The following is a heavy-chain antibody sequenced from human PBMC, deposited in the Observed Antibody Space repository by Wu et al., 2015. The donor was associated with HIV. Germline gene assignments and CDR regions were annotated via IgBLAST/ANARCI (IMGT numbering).Heavy chain of an antibody. Sequence: QVQLVQSGAEVKKPGSSVKISCKTSGGTFDNYAINWVRQAPGQGLEWVGRVIPMFRTSDYGRKLQGRVTITADGSTNTVSLELNSLTSGDTATYYCARTLEEPLPTKKFYNMDVWGQGTPVTVSS. D-gene: IGHD5-24*01. CDR1: GGTFDNYA. CDR3: ARTLEEPLPTKKFYNMDV. J-gene: IGHJ6*02. V-gene: IGHV1-69*13. CDR2: VIPMFRTS.